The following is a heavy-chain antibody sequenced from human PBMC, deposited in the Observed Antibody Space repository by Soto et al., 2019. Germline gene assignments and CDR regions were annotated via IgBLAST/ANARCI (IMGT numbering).Heavy chain of an antibody. V-gene: IGHV1-69*06. CDR1: GGTFSSYA. Sequence: SVKVSCKASGGTFSSYAISWVRQAPGQGLEWMGGIIPIFGTANYAQKFQGRVTITADKSTSTAYMELSSLRSEDTAVYCCAERPDAFWSGYFYWGQGTLVTVSS. D-gene: IGHD3-3*01. J-gene: IGHJ4*02. CDR3: AERPDAFWSGYFY. CDR2: IIPIFGTA.